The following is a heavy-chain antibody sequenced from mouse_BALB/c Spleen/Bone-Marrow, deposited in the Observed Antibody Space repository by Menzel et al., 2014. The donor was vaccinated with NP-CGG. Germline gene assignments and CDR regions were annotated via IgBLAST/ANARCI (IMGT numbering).Heavy chain of an antibody. CDR1: GFTLSDFY. Sequence: EVKLVESGGGLVQPGGSLRLSCAPSGFTLSDFYMEWVRQPPGKRLEWIAASRNKVNDYTTEYSASVKGRFIVSRDTSQSILYLQMNALRAEDTAIYYCARAVYGNFDYWGQGTTLTVSS. J-gene: IGHJ2*01. D-gene: IGHD2-1*01. CDR3: ARAVYGNFDY. CDR2: SRNKVNDYTT. V-gene: IGHV7-1*02.